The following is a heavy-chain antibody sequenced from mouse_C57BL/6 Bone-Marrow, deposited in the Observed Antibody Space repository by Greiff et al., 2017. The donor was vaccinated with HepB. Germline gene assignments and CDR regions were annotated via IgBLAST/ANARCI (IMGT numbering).Heavy chain of an antibody. CDR2: ITHSGET. D-gene: IGHD2-3*01. Sequence: VQLVESGPGLVKLSQSLFLTCSITGFPITSGYYWIWIRQSPGKPLEWMGYITHSGETFYNPSLQSPISITRETSKNQFFLQLNSVTTEDTAMYYCAGDNDGYPFAYWGQGTLVTVSA. CDR3: AGDNDGYPFAY. CDR1: GFPITSGYY. V-gene: IGHV12-3*01. J-gene: IGHJ3*01.